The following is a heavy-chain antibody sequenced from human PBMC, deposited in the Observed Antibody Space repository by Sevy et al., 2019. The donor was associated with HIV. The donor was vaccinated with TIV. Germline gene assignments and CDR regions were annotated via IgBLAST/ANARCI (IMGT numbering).Heavy chain of an antibody. CDR1: GFTFCSYG. CDR2: IWNAGSHQ. J-gene: IGHJ5*02. V-gene: IGHV3-33*01. CDR3: ARAPGYCTSTNCYYWFDP. Sequence: GGSLRLSCAASGFTFCSYGMHWVRQAPGKGLEWVAVIWNAGSHQYYADSVEGRFTVSRDNSTNTLYLQLNSLRAEDTAVYYCARAPGYCTSTNCYYWFDPWGHGTLVTVSS. D-gene: IGHD2-2*01.